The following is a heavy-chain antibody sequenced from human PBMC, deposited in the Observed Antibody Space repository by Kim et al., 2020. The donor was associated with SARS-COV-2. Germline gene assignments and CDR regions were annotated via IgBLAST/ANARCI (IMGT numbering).Heavy chain of an antibody. CDR3: AKALPYYDFWSGYDSYYYYGMDV. J-gene: IGHJ6*02. CDR2: ISGSGGST. CDR1: GFTFSSYA. D-gene: IGHD3-3*01. Sequence: GGSLRLSCAASGFTFSSYAMSWVRQAPGKGLEWVSAISGSGGSTYYADSVKGRFTISRDNSKNTLYLQMNSLRAEDTAVYYCAKALPYYDFWSGYDSYYYYGMDVWGQGTTVTVSS. V-gene: IGHV3-23*01.